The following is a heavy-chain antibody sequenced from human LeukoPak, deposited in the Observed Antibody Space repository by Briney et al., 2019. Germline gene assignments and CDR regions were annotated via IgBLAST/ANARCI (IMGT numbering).Heavy chain of an antibody. D-gene: IGHD6-13*01. J-gene: IGHJ4*02. Sequence: GGSLRLSCAASGFTFSSYAIHWVRQAPGKGLEWVAVISYDGSNKYYADSVKGRFTISRDNAKNSLYLQMNSLRAEDTAVYYCARVAEAAAFDYWGQGTLVTVSS. V-gene: IGHV3-30*04. CDR2: ISYDGSNK. CDR3: ARVAEAAAFDY. CDR1: GFTFSSYA.